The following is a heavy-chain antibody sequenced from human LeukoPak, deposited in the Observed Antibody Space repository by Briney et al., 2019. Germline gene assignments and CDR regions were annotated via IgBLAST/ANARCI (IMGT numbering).Heavy chain of an antibody. J-gene: IGHJ4*02. CDR3: ASGRYNSGGYFFDY. CDR2: INSDGSST. V-gene: IGHV3-74*01. Sequence: GGSLRLSCAASGFTFSSYWIHWVRQAPGKGLEWVSRINSDGSSTSYADSVKGRFIISRDNAKNTLYLQMNSLRAEDTAVYFCASGRYNSGGYFFDYWGQGTLVTVSS. CDR1: GFTFSSYW. D-gene: IGHD2-15*01.